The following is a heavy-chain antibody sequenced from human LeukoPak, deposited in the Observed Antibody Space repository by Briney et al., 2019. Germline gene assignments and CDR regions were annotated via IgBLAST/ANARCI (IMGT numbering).Heavy chain of an antibody. CDR1: GYTFTSYG. Sequence: ASVKVSCKASGYTFTSYGISWVRQAPGQGLEWMGWISAYNGNTNYAQKLQGRVTMTTDTSTSTAYMELRSLRSDDTAVYYCARDGYYDILTGDYYYYGMDVWGQRTTVTVSS. CDR3: ARDGYYDILTGDYYYYGMDV. V-gene: IGHV1-18*01. D-gene: IGHD3-9*01. CDR2: ISAYNGNT. J-gene: IGHJ6*02.